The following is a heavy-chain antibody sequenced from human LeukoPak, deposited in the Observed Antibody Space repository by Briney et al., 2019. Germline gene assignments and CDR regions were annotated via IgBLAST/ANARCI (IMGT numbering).Heavy chain of an antibody. D-gene: IGHD6-13*01. Sequence: GGSLRLSCAASEFTFSSYGMHWVRQAPGKGLEWVAFIRYDGSNKYYADSVKGRFTISRDNSKNTLYLQMNSLRAEDTAVYYCAKGHSSSWYYFDYWGQGTLVTVSS. CDR3: AKGHSSSWYYFDY. J-gene: IGHJ4*02. CDR1: EFTFSSYG. V-gene: IGHV3-30*02. CDR2: IRYDGSNK.